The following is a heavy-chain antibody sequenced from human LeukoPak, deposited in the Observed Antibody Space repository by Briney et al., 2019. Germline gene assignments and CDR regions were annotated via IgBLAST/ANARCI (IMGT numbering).Heavy chain of an antibody. CDR1: GFTFSSYG. CDR3: ARRGYYDSSGYSFGH. J-gene: IGHJ4*02. D-gene: IGHD3-22*01. CDR2: IWYDGSNK. V-gene: IGHV3-33*01. Sequence: SGGSLRLSCAASGFTFSSYGMHWVRQAPGKGLEWVAVIWYDGSNKYYADSVKGRFTISRDNAKNSLYLQMNSLRAEDTAVYYCARRGYYDSSGYSFGHWGQGTLVTASS.